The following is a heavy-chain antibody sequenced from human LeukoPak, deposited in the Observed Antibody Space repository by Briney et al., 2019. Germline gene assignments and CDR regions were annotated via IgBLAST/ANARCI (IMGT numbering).Heavy chain of an antibody. D-gene: IGHD6-6*01. V-gene: IGHV3-7*03. CDR2: IRQDGSEK. CDR1: GFTFSSYW. Sequence: PGGSLRLSCAASGFTFSSYWMSWVRQAPGKGLEWVANIRQDGSEKHYVDSVKGRFTISRDNAENSLYLQMNSLRAEDTAVYYCAKVRWQLVDYWGQGALVTVSS. J-gene: IGHJ4*02. CDR3: AKVRWQLVDY.